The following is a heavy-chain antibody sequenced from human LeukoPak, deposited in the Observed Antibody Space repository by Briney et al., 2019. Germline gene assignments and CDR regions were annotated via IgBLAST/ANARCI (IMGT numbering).Heavy chain of an antibody. D-gene: IGHD3-10*01. Sequence: ASVKVSCKASGYTFTSYGISWVRQAPGQGLEWMGWISAYNGNTNYAQKLQGRVTMTTDTSTSTAYMELRSLRSDDTAVYYCARHYYGSGSPTFDPWGQGTLVTVSS. V-gene: IGHV1-18*01. CDR1: GYTFTSYG. CDR3: ARHYYGSGSPTFDP. J-gene: IGHJ5*02. CDR2: ISAYNGNT.